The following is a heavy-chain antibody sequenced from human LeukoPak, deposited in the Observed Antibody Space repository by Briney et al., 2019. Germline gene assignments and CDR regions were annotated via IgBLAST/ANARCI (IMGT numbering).Heavy chain of an antibody. J-gene: IGHJ6*02. CDR1: GFTVSSNY. Sequence: PGGSLRLSCAASGFTVSSNYMSWVRQAPGKGLEWVSVIYSGGSTYYADSVKGRFTISRDNSKNTLYLQMNSLRAEDTAVYYCARDLNLPPRYYYGMDVWGQGTTVTVSS. V-gene: IGHV3-66*01. CDR2: IYSGGST. CDR3: ARDLNLPPRYYYGMDV.